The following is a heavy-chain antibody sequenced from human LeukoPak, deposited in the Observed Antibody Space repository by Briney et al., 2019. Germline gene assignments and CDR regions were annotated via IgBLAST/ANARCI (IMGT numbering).Heavy chain of an antibody. J-gene: IGHJ6*02. D-gene: IGHD1-14*01. Sequence: GGSLRLSCAASGFTFSSYGMHWVRQAPGKGLEWVAVVWYDGSNKYYADSVKGRFTISRDNSKNTLYLQMNSLRAEDTAVYYCAREPYRRAPNYYYYGMDVWGQGTTVTVSS. CDR3: AREPYRRAPNYYYYGMDV. V-gene: IGHV3-33*01. CDR2: VWYDGSNK. CDR1: GFTFSSYG.